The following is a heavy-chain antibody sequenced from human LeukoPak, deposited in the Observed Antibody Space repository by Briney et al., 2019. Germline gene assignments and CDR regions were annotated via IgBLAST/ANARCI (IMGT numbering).Heavy chain of an antibody. CDR2: INQDGSET. D-gene: IGHD4-17*01. Sequence: PGGSLRLSRAASGFSFSNYYMTWVRQTPGKGMEWVANINQDGSETHYVDSVKGRFTISRDNAKNSLYLEMNSLRVEDTALYYCASTASLSYWGQGARVTVSS. J-gene: IGHJ4*02. CDR1: GFSFSNYY. CDR3: ASTASLSY. V-gene: IGHV3-7*05.